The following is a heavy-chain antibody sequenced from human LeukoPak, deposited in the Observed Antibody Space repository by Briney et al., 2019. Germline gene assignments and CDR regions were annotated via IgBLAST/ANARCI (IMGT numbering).Heavy chain of an antibody. CDR2: ISGSGANT. CDR1: GFIFKTYA. V-gene: IGHV3-23*01. J-gene: IGHJ6*03. CDR3: ARNPTDSNYYYYYYMDV. Sequence: PGGSLRLSCAGSGFIFKTYALGWVRQAPGKGLEWVSGISGSGANTDYAHFVKGRFVISRDNSKNTLYLQMNSLRAEDTAIYYCARNPTDSNYYYYYYMDVWGKGTAVTVSS. D-gene: IGHD4-11*01.